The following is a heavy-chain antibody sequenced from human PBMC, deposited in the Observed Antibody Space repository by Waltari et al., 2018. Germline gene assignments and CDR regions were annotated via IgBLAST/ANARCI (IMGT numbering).Heavy chain of an antibody. Sequence: EVQLVESGGGLIQPGGSLRLSCAASGFTVSSNYMIWVRQAPGKGLEWVSIIYSGGSTYYADSVKGRFTIYGDNAKNTLYLQMNSLRAEDTAVYYCASPYSGSHPFDYWGQGTLVTVSS. CDR1: GFTVSSNY. D-gene: IGHD1-26*01. CDR3: ASPYSGSHPFDY. CDR2: IYSGGST. V-gene: IGHV3-53*01. J-gene: IGHJ4*02.